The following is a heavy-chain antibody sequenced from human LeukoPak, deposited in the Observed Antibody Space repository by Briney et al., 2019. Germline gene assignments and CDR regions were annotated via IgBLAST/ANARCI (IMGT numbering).Heavy chain of an antibody. CDR1: GGSFSGYY. CDR3: ARRRPQASGWLFDY. CDR2: IHHRGST. V-gene: IGHV4-34*01. J-gene: IGHJ4*02. D-gene: IGHD6-19*01. Sequence: SETLSLTCAVSGGSFSGYYWSWIRQPPGKGLEWIAEIHHRGSTSYKPSLRSRVTISGDASKNQISLKVTSVTAADTAVYYCARRRPQASGWLFDYWGQGTLVTVSS.